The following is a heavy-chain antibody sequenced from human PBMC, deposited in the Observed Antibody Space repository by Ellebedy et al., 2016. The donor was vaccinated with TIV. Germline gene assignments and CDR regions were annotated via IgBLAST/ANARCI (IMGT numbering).Heavy chain of an antibody. V-gene: IGHV3-64*04. CDR1: GFTFSNYP. J-gene: IGHJ4*02. CDR2: TSSSGGGT. D-gene: IGHD3-22*01. Sequence: GESLKISCSASGFTFSNYPMHWVRQAPGKGLEYVSGTSSSGGGTYYADSVEGRFIISRDNSKKTVYLQMNSLRAEDTAVYYCAKGRGGGSDSSAPRYYFDYWGLGTLVPSPQ. CDR3: AKGRGGGSDSSAPRYYFDY.